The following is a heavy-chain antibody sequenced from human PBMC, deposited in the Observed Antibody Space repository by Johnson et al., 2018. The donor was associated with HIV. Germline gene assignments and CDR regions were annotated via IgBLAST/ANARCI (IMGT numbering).Heavy chain of an antibody. Sequence: QVQLVESGGGVVQPGRSLRLPCAASGFTFSSYAMHWVLQAPGKGLEWVAVISYDGSNKYYADSVKGRFTISRDNSKNTLYLQMNSLRAGDTAVYYCARGPSVVTLHALDLWGQGTLVTVSS. CDR3: ARGPSVVTLHALDL. CDR1: GFTFSSYA. J-gene: IGHJ3*01. V-gene: IGHV3-30*04. D-gene: IGHD4-23*01. CDR2: ISYDGSNK.